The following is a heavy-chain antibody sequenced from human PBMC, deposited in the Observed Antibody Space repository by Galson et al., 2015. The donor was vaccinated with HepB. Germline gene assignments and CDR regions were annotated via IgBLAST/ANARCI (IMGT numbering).Heavy chain of an antibody. J-gene: IGHJ6*02. CDR2: ISYDGSNK. Sequence: SLRLSCAASGFTFSSYAMHWVRQAPGKGLEWVAVISYDGSNKYYADSVKGRFTISRDNSKNTLYLQMNSLRAEDTAVYYCARDLRSWYSAPIFYYGMDVWGQGTTVTVSS. D-gene: IGHD2-15*01. CDR3: ARDLRSWYSAPIFYYGMDV. V-gene: IGHV3-30-3*01. CDR1: GFTFSSYA.